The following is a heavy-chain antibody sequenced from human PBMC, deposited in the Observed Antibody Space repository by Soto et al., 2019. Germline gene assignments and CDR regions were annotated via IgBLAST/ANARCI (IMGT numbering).Heavy chain of an antibody. J-gene: IGHJ4*02. V-gene: IGHV1-3*01. D-gene: IGHD2-21*02. CDR2: INAGNGNT. CDR1: GYTFTSYA. CDR3: ARSIVVLTALEY. Sequence: ASVKVSWKASGYTFTSYAMHWVRQAPGQRLEWMGWINAGNGNTKYSQKFQGRVTITRDTTASTAYMELSSLRSEDTAVYYCARSIVVLTALEYWGQGTLVTVSS.